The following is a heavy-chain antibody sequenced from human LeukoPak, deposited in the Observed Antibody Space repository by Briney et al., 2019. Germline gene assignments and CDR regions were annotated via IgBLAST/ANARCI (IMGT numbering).Heavy chain of an antibody. J-gene: IGHJ4*02. Sequence: GGSLRLSCAASGFTFSSYAMSWVRQAPGKGLEWVSAISGSGGSTYYADSMKGRFTISRDNSKNTLYLQMNSLRAEDTAVYYCAKDNYDILTGYRSRIVWGQGTLVTVSS. CDR3: AKDNYDILTGYRSRIV. CDR2: ISGSGGST. CDR1: GFTFSSYA. D-gene: IGHD3-9*01. V-gene: IGHV3-23*01.